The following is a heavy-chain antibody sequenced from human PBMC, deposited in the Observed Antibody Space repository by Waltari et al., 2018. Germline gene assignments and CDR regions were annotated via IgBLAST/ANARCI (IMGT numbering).Heavy chain of an antibody. J-gene: IGHJ5*02. V-gene: IGHV4-59*01. CDR3: ARDGFPHTYNWFDP. CDR2: IYYSGST. D-gene: IGHD2-2*03. CDR1: GGSISSYY. Sequence: QVQLQESGPGLVKPSETLSLTCTVSGGSISSYYWSWIRQPPGKGLEWIGYIYYSGSTNYNPALKSRVTISVDTSKNQFSLKLSSVTAADTAVYYCARDGFPHTYNWFDPWGQGTLVTVSS.